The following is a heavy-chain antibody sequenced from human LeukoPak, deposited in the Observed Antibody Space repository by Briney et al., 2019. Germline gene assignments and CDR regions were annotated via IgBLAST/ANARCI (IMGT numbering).Heavy chain of an antibody. V-gene: IGHV3-11*04. CDR1: GFTFSDYY. CDR3: ARLDRYSSGWSPGGY. CDR2: ISTSGSTI. D-gene: IGHD6-19*01. J-gene: IGHJ4*02. Sequence: PGGSLRLSCAASGFTFSDYYMSWIRQAPGKGLEWVSYISTSGSTIYYADSVKGRFTTSRDNAKNSLYLQMNSLRAEDTAVYYCARLDRYSSGWSPGGYWGQGTLVTVSS.